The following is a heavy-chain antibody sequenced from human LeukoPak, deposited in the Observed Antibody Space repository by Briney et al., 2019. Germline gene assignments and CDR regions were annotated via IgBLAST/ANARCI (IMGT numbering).Heavy chain of an antibody. CDR1: GYTFTSYG. Sequence: ASVKVSCKASGYTFTSYGISWVRQAPGQGLEWMGWISAYNGNTNYAQKLQGRVTMTTDTSTSTAYMELRSLRSDDTAVYYCARDTRGSGVYYYYYMDVWGKGTTVTVSS. V-gene: IGHV1-18*01. CDR3: ARDTRGSGVYYYYYMDV. D-gene: IGHD3-10*01. CDR2: ISAYNGNT. J-gene: IGHJ6*03.